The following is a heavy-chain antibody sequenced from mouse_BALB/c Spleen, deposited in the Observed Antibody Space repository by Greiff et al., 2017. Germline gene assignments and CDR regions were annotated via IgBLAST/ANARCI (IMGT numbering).Heavy chain of an antibody. CDR1: GFNIKDYY. Sequence: EVQLQQSGAELVRPGALVKLSCKASGFNIKDYYMHWVKQRPEQGLEWIGWIDPENGNTIYDPKFQGKASITADTSSNTAYLQLSSLTSEDTAVYYCASYGNYLDYWGQGTSVTVSS. J-gene: IGHJ4*01. D-gene: IGHD2-1*01. V-gene: IGHV14-1*02. CDR2: IDPENGNT. CDR3: ASYGNYLDY.